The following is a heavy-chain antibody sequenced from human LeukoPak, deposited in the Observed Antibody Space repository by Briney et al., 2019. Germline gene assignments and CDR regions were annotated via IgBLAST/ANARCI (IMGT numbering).Heavy chain of an antibody. CDR3: ARGGRRFGELLFSYYYYYGMDV. V-gene: IGHV1-69*01. J-gene: IGHJ6*02. Sequence: GSSVKVSCKASGGTFSSYAISWVRQAPGQGLEWMGGIIPIFGTANYAQKFQGRVTITADESTSTAYMELSSLRSEDTAVYYCARGGRRFGELLFSYYYYYGMDVWGQGTTVTVSS. CDR1: GGTFSSYA. CDR2: IIPIFGTA. D-gene: IGHD3-10*01.